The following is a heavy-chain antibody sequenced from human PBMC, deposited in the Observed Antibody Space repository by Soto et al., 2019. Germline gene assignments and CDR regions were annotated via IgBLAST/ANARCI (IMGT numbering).Heavy chain of an antibody. CDR2: INHSGST. D-gene: IGHD3-9*01. Sequence: QVQLQQWGAGLLKPSETLSLTCAVYGGSFSGYYWSWIRQPPGKGLEWIGEINHSGSTNYNPSLNSRATIPVDPSKNQCSRKRSSVTAAATAVDYCARRDSDWLLGLGKPWFDPWGQGPLVTVSS. CDR1: GGSFSGYY. J-gene: IGHJ5*02. V-gene: IGHV4-34*01. CDR3: ARRDSDWLLGLGKPWFDP.